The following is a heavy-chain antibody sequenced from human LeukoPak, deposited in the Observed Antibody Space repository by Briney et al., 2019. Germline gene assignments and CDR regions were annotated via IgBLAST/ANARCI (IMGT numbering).Heavy chain of an antibody. CDR1: GYTFTSYD. D-gene: IGHD3-3*01. CDR2: MNPNSGNT. J-gene: IGHJ5*02. V-gene: IGHV1-8*03. Sequence: ASVKVSCKASGYTFTSYDNNWVRQATGQGLEWMGWMNPNSGNTGYAQNFPGRVTITSNTSISTAYMELSSLRSEDTAVYYCARNPIRTYYDFWSGYSNWFDPWGQGTLVTVSS. CDR3: ARNPIRTYYDFWSGYSNWFDP.